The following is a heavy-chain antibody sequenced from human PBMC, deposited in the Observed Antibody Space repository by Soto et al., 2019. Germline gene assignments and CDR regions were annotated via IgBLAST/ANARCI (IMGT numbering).Heavy chain of an antibody. V-gene: IGHV1-69*02. J-gene: IGHJ4*02. D-gene: IGHD3-10*01. CDR1: GDTFSFYT. CDR3: AANYGSGYRAFDY. Sequence: QVQLVQSGTEVKKPGSSVKVSCKASGDTFSFYTINWVRQAPGLGLEWVGRINPIVSMTNYSQKFQGRVSMTADKSTSTAYMELRTLSSDDTAMYFCAANYGSGYRAFDYWGQGALVIVSS. CDR2: INPIVSMT.